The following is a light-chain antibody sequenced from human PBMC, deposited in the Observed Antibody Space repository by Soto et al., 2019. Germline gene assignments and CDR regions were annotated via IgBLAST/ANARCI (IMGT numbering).Light chain of an antibody. J-gene: IGLJ3*02. CDR1: NIGHKG. Sequence: SSELTQPPSVSVAPGKTATISCGGNNIGHKGVHWYQQKPGQAPILVIYFDKDRPSGIPERFSGSNSGNTATLTIARVEAGDEADYDCQVWDTNTDHRVFGGGTKLTVL. CDR3: QVWDTNTDHRV. CDR2: FDK. V-gene: IGLV3-21*04.